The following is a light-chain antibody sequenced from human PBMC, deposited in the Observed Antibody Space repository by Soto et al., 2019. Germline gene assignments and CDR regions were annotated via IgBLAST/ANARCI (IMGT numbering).Light chain of an antibody. V-gene: IGKV1D-16*01. CDR1: QGIASW. J-gene: IGKJ5*01. CDR2: GAS. Sequence: DIQMTQSPSSLSASVGDRVTITCRASQGIASWLVWYQQKPEKAPMSLISGASNLQSAAPSRFRGSGYGTDFTLTISSLKPEDIAIYYCQQYKSYLITFGQGTRLEI. CDR3: QQYKSYLIT.